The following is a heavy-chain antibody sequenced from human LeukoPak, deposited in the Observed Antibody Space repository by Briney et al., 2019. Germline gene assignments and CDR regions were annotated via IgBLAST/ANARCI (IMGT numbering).Heavy chain of an antibody. J-gene: IGHJ4*02. V-gene: IGHV4-4*02. CDR2: IYHSGST. CDR1: GGSISSSNW. CDR3: ASAPYCSGGSCEFDY. Sequence: SETLSLTCAVSGGSISSSNWWSWVRQPPGKGLEWIGEIYHSGSTNYNPSLKSRVTISVDKSKNQFSLKLSSVTAADTAVYYCASAPYCSGGSCEFDYWGQGTLVTVSS. D-gene: IGHD2-15*01.